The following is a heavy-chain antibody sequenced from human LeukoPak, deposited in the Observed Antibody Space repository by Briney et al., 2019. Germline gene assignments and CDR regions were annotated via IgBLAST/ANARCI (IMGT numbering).Heavy chain of an antibody. CDR3: ARGSHYDFWPGDY. CDR1: GFTVSSNY. D-gene: IGHD3-3*01. V-gene: IGHV3-66*01. J-gene: IGHJ4*02. CDR2: IYSGGST. Sequence: GGSLRLSCAASGFTVSSNYMSWVRQAPGKGLEWVSVIYSGGSTYYADSVKGRFTISRDNSKNTLYLQMNSLRADDTAVYYCARGSHYDFWPGDYWGQGTLVTVSS.